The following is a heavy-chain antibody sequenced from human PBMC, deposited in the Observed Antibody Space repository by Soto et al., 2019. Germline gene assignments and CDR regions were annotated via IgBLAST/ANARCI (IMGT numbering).Heavy chain of an antibody. CDR2: ISYDGSNK. J-gene: IGHJ4*02. CDR1: GFTFSSYG. Sequence: QVQLVESGGGVVQPGRSLRLSCAASGFTFSSYGMHWVRQAPGKGLEWVAVISYDGSNKYYADSVKGRFTISRDNSKNTLYLQMNSLRAEDTAVYYCAKLRYYDILTGYPAAYDYWGQGTLVTVSS. CDR3: AKLRYYDILTGYPAAYDY. D-gene: IGHD3-9*01. V-gene: IGHV3-30*18.